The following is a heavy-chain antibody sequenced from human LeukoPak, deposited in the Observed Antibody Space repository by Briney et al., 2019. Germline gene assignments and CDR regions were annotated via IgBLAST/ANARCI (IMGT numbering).Heavy chain of an antibody. CDR1: GYTFTGYF. CDR2: INPNSGGT. D-gene: IGHD1-26*01. J-gene: IGHJ3*02. Sequence: ASVKVSCKASGYTFTGYFIHWVRQAPGQGLEWMGWINPNSGGTEYAQKFQGRVTMTRDTSITTAYMELSRLRSEDTAVYYCATRAYSGSYLVAFDIWGQGTMVTVSS. CDR3: ATRAYSGSYLVAFDI. V-gene: IGHV1-2*02.